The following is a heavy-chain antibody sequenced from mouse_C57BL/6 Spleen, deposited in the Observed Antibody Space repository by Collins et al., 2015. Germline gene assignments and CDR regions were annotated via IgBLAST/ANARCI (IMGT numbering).Heavy chain of an antibody. Sequence: QVQLQQPGAELVKPGASVKLSCKASGYTFTSYWMQWVKQRPGQGLEWIGEIDPSDSYTNYNQKFKGKATLTVGTSSSTAYMQLSSLTSEDSAVYYCARYYGSSYDYWGQGTTLTVSS. CDR1: GYTFTSYW. CDR2: IDPSDSYT. V-gene: IGHV1-50*01. CDR3: ARYYGSSYDY. D-gene: IGHD1-1*01. J-gene: IGHJ2*01.